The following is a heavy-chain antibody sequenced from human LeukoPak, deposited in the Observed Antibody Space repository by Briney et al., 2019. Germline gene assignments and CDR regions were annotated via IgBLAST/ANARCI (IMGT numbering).Heavy chain of an antibody. CDR1: GFTVSIYG. CDR2: IIYDGSNK. J-gene: IGHJ4*02. Sequence: GGSLRLSCAASGFTVSIYGMHWVRQAPGKGLEWVAAIIYDGSNKYYADSVKGRFTISRDNSKNTLDLQMSSLRAEDTAVYYCAKDPSYTAAGIDYRGQGTLVTVSS. CDR3: AKDPSYTAAGIDY. D-gene: IGHD6-13*01. V-gene: IGHV3-30*18.